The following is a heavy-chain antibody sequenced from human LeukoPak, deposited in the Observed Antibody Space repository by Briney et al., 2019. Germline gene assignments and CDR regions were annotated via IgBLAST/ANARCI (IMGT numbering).Heavy chain of an antibody. CDR2: IYHSGST. J-gene: IGHJ1*01. CDR3: ARVVQSTDSSGFYLPEYFQH. D-gene: IGHD3-22*01. CDR1: GYSISSGYH. Sequence: SETLSLTCTVSGYSISSGYHWGWIRQPPGKGLEWIGGIYHSGSTYYNPSLKSRDTISVDTSKNQFSLKLRSVTAADTAVYYCARVVQSTDSSGFYLPEYFQHWGQGTLVTVSS. V-gene: IGHV4-38-2*02.